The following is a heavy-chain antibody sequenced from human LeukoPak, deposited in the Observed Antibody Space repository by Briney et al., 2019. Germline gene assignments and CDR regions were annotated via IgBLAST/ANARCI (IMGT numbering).Heavy chain of an antibody. V-gene: IGHV1-2*02. CDR2: INPISGGT. CDR1: GYTFTGYY. CDR3: AREDGSFDY. J-gene: IGHJ4*02. Sequence: ASVKVSCKASGYTFTGYYIHWVRQAPGQGLEWMGWINPISGGTNYAEKFQGRVTTTRDTSIDTAYMEVTKLTSDDTAVYYCAREDGSFDYWGQGTLVIVSS. D-gene: IGHD5-24*01.